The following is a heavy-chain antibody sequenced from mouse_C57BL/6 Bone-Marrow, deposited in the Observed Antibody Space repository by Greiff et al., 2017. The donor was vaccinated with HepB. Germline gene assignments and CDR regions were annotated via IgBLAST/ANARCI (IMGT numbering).Heavy chain of an antibody. V-gene: IGHV5-9-1*02. D-gene: IGHD2-3*01. Sequence: EVQRVESGEGLVKPGGSLKLSCAASGFTFSSYAMSWVRQTPEKRLEWVAYISSGGDYIYYADTVKGRFTISRDNARNTLYLQMSSLKSKDTAMYYCTRDGYYSYYYAMDYWGQGTSVTVSS. CDR1: GFTFSSYA. CDR2: ISSGGDYI. J-gene: IGHJ4*01. CDR3: TRDGYYSYYYAMDY.